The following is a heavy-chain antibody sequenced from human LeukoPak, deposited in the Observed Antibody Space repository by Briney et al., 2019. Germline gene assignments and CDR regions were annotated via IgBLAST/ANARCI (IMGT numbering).Heavy chain of an antibody. J-gene: IGHJ4*02. CDR2: INPNSGGT. Sequence: GASVKVSCKASGYTFIVYYIHWVRQAPGQGLEWMGWINPNSGGTNYAQRFQGRVTMTRDTSISTAYMELSGLRSDDTAVYYCARDASHFCYWGQGTLVTVSS. CDR1: GYTFIVYY. V-gene: IGHV1-2*02. CDR3: ARDASHFCY.